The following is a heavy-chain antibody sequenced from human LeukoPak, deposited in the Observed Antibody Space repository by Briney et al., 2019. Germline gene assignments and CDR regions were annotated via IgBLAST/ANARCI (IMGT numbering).Heavy chain of an antibody. J-gene: IGHJ4*02. CDR2: INPSGGST. Sequence: ASVQVSCQASGYTFTSYYMHWVRQAPGQGLEWMGIINPSGGSTSYAQKFQGRVTMTRDTSTSTVYMELSSLRSEDTAVYYCATGGWIRGPSDYWGQGTLVTVSS. V-gene: IGHV1-46*01. CDR1: GYTFTSYY. D-gene: IGHD5-18*01. CDR3: ATGGWIRGPSDY.